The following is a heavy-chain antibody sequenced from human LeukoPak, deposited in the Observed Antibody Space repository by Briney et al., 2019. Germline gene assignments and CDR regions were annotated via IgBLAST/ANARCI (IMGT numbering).Heavy chain of an antibody. D-gene: IGHD1-26*01. CDR2: TNTNTGNP. J-gene: IGHJ6*03. CDR3: ARVMYSGSYVVYMDV. CDR1: GYTFTSYA. Sequence: GASVKVSCKASGYTFTSYAMNWVRQAPGQGLEWMGWTNTNTGNPTYAQGFTGRFVLSLDTSVSTAYLQFSSLKAEDTAVYYCARVMYSGSYVVYMDVWGKGTTVTVSS. V-gene: IGHV7-4-1*02.